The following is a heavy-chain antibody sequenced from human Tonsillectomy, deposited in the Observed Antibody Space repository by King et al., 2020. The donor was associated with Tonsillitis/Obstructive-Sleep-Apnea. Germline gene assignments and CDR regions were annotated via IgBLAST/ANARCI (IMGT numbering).Heavy chain of an antibody. D-gene: IGHD1-26*01. CDR2: ISWDGGST. V-gene: IGHV3-43*01. Sequence: VQLVESGGVVVQPGGSLRLSCAASGFTFDDYTMHWVRQAPGKGLEWVSLISWDGGSTYYADSVKGRFTISRDNSKNSLYLQMNSLRTEDTALYYCAKEIGRGELLDYWGQGTLVTVSS. CDR3: AKEIGRGELLDY. CDR1: GFTFDDYT. J-gene: IGHJ4*02.